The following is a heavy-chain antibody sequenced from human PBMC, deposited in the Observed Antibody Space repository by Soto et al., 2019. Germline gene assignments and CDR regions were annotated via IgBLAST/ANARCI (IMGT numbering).Heavy chain of an antibody. CDR1: GFTVSSNY. D-gene: IGHD5-12*01. Sequence: PGGSLRLSCAASGFTVSSNYMTWVRQAPGKGLEWVSVIHSGGSTYYADSVKGRFTISRDNSKNTLYLQMNSLRAEDTAVYFCAKELVATMTYSGMDVWGKGTTVTVSS. V-gene: IGHV3-66*01. CDR3: AKELVATMTYSGMDV. CDR2: IHSGGST. J-gene: IGHJ6*04.